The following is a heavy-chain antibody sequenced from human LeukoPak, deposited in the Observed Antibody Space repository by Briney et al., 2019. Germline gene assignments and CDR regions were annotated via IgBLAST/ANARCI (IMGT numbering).Heavy chain of an antibody. CDR2: ISGSGGNA. CDR1: GFTFNTYA. Sequence: PGGSLRVSCAASGFTFNTYAMSWVRQAPGKGLEWVSAISGSGGNAYYADSVKDRFTISRDNSKNTLYLQMNSLKAEDTAVYYCAKDGSVTVYSSSYRFDYWGQGALVTVSS. D-gene: IGHD6-6*01. J-gene: IGHJ4*02. CDR3: AKDGSVTVYSSSYRFDY. V-gene: IGHV3-23*01.